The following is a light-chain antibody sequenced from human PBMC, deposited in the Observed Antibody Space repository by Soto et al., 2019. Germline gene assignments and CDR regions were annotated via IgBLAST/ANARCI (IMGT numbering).Light chain of an antibody. J-gene: IGKJ5*01. CDR1: QSISRN. V-gene: IGKV1-39*01. CDR3: QQCYATAPIT. CDR2: AAS. Sequence: DIQMTQSPSSLSASVGDRVTITCRASQSISRNLNWYQHKPGKAPKLLIYAASSLHNGIPSRFSGGGSGTEFTLSISSLQSEDFGAYYCQQCYATAPITFGQGTRVEIK.